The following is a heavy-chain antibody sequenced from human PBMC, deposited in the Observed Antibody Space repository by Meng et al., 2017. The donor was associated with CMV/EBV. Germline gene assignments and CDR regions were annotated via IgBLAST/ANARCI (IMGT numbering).Heavy chain of an antibody. D-gene: IGHD6-13*01. J-gene: IGHJ4*02. Sequence: ISSSKWWSWVRQPPGKGLEWVGEIYNSGSAKYNPSLKSRVTISVDKSKNQFSLKLSSVTAADTAVYYCASWAPAIAAAGSTLAVFDYWGQGTLVTVSS. CDR3: ASWAPAIAAAGSTLAVFDY. CDR1: ISSSKW. CDR2: IYNSGSA. V-gene: IGHV4-4*02.